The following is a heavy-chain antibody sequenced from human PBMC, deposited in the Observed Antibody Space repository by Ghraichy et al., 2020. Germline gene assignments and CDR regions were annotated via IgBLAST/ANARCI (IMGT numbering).Heavy chain of an antibody. CDR1: GVSISSTNYY. J-gene: IGHJ4*02. CDR3: GRPFCSGGSCDHFDF. Sequence: ETLSLTCTVSGVSISSTNYYWGWLRQPPGKGLEWIATIYYSGTTYYNPSLKSRVTISIDTSKNQFSLKLSSVTAADTAVYYCGRPFCSGGSCDHFDFWGQGTLVTVSS. V-gene: IGHV4-39*01. D-gene: IGHD2-15*01. CDR2: IYYSGTT.